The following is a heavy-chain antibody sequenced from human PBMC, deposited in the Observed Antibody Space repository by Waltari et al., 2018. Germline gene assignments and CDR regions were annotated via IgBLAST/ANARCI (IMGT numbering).Heavy chain of an antibody. V-gene: IGHV1-69*13. D-gene: IGHD3-10*01. CDR1: GGTFSSYA. CDR2: IIPIFGTA. CDR3: ARDEGGYGSGSNPWFDP. J-gene: IGHJ5*02. Sequence: QVQLVQSGAEVKKPGSSVKVSCKASGGTFSSYAISWVRQAPGQGLEWMGGIIPIFGTANYAQKFQGRVTITADESTSTAYMELSSLRSEDTAVYYCARDEGGYGSGSNPWFDPWGQGTLVTVSS.